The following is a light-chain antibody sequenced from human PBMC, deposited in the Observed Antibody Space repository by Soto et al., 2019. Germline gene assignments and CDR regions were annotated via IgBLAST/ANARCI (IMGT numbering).Light chain of an antibody. CDR2: AAS. CDR1: QGISSY. Sequence: AIRMTQSPSSLSASTGDRVTITCRASQGISSYLAWYQQKPGKAPKLLIYAASTLQSGVPSRFSGSGSGTDFTLTISSLQPDDFATYYCQHYNSYSEAFGQGTRLEIK. J-gene: IGKJ5*01. V-gene: IGKV1-8*01. CDR3: QHYNSYSEA.